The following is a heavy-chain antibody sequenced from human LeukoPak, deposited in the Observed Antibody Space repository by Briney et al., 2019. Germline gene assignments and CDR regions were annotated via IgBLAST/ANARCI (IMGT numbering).Heavy chain of an antibody. CDR1: GYTFTSLD. J-gene: IGHJ4*02. CDR2: MNPNSGNT. D-gene: IGHD3-10*01. V-gene: IGHV1-8*01. CDR3: ALKGQNYYGSGSSYFDY. Sequence: ASVKVSCKASGYTFTSLDINWVRQATGQGLEWMGWMNPNSGNTGYAQKFQDKVTMTRNTSISTAYMELGSLRSEDTAVYYCALKGQNYYGSGSSYFDYWGQGTLVTVSS.